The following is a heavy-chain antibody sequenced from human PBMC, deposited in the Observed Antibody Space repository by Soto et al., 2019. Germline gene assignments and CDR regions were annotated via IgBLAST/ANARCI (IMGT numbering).Heavy chain of an antibody. CDR2: IIPIFGTT. D-gene: IGHD3-10*01. CDR3: AGSYKYGSGTFDPFDV. CDR1: GGTFSSHA. V-gene: IGHV1-69*13. Sequence: GASVKVSCKDSGGTFSSHAISWVRQAPGQGLEWMVGIIPIFGTTNYAPRLQGRVSITADESTSTAYMELSSLRSEDTAVYYCAGSYKYGSGTFDPFDVWGQGTMVT. J-gene: IGHJ3*01.